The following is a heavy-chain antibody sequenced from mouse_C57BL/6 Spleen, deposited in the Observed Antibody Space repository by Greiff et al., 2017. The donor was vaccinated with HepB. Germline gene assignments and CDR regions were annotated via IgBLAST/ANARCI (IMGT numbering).Heavy chain of an antibody. V-gene: IGHV1-54*01. D-gene: IGHD2-10*01. Sequence: VQLQQSGAELVRPGTSVKVSCKASGYAFTNYLIEWVNQRPGQGLEWIGVINPGSGGTNYNEKFKGKATLTADKSSSTAYMQLSSLTSEDSAVYFCARDPTSVDYWGQGTSVTVSS. CDR3: ARDPTSVDY. J-gene: IGHJ4*01. CDR2: INPGSGGT. CDR1: GYAFTNYL.